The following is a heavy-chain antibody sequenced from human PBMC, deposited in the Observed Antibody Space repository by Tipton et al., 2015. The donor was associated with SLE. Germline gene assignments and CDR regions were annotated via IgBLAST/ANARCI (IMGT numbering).Heavy chain of an antibody. CDR2: ISGGGDDT. Sequence: GSLRLSCAASAFTFSSYSMSWVRQAPGKGLEWVSTISGGGDDTYYADSVKGRFTISRDNSKNTLYLQMNSLRAEDTAAYFCAKKGRYNSGWSAPLDAFDIWGQGTMVTVSS. CDR3: AKKGRYNSGWSAPLDAFDI. V-gene: IGHV3-23*01. J-gene: IGHJ3*02. CDR1: AFTFSSYS. D-gene: IGHD6-19*01.